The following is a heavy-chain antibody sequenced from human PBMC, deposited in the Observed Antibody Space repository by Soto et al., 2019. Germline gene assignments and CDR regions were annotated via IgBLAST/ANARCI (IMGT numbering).Heavy chain of an antibody. CDR2: IYYSGST. V-gene: IGHV4-59*08. D-gene: IGHD3-3*01. J-gene: IGHJ4*02. CDR3: ARMTTYYDFWSGYYIDY. Sequence: PSETLSLTCTVSGGSISSYYWSWIRQPPGKGLEWIGYIYYSGSTNYNPSLKSRVTISVDTSKNQFSLKLSSVTAADTAVYYCARMTTYYDFWSGYYIDYWGQGTLVTVSS. CDR1: GGSISSYY.